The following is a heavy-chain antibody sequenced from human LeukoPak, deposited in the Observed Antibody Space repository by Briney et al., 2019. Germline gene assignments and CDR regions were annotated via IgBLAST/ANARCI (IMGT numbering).Heavy chain of an antibody. D-gene: IGHD2-15*01. Sequence: ASVKVSCKASGYTFNGYYMHWVRQAPGQGLEWMGWISAYNGNTNYAQKLQGRVTMTTDTSTSTAYMELRSLRSDDTAVYYCARAYCSGGSCYRRVDDYWGQGTLVTVSS. CDR1: GYTFNGYY. CDR2: ISAYNGNT. V-gene: IGHV1-18*04. J-gene: IGHJ4*02. CDR3: ARAYCSGGSCYRRVDDY.